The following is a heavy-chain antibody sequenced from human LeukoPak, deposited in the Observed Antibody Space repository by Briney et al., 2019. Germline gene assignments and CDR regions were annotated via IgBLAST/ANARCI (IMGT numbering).Heavy chain of an antibody. CDR2: IYTSGST. CDR3: ARWAEYQLPFSYYYMDV. V-gene: IGHV4-4*09. J-gene: IGHJ6*03. Sequence: SETLSLTCTVSGGSISSYYWSWIRQPPGKGLQWIGYIYTSGSTNYSPSLKSRVTTSIDTSKNHFSLRLTSVTAADAAVYYCARWAEYQLPFSYYYMDVWGKGTTVAVSS. D-gene: IGHD2-2*01. CDR1: GGSISSYY.